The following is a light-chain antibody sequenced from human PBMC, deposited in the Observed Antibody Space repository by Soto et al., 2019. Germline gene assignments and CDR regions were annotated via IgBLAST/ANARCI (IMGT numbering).Light chain of an antibody. CDR1: HSISSY. V-gene: IGKV3-11*01. Sequence: IGLPQSPATLSLSPGERATLSCRASHSISSYLAWYQQKPGQPPRLVIYDASNRATGIPARFSGSGSGTEFTLTISSLQSEDFAVYYCQQYGSSPLTFGGGTKVDIK. CDR3: QQYGSSPLT. J-gene: IGKJ4*01. CDR2: DAS.